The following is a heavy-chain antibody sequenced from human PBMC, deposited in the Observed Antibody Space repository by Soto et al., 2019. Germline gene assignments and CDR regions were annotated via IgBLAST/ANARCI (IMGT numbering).Heavy chain of an antibody. V-gene: IGHV3-30*18. Sequence: AGGSLRLSCAASGFTFSSYGMHWVRQAPGKGLEWVAVISYDGSNKYYADSVKGRFTISRDNSKTTLYLQMNSLRAEDTAVYYCAKDSGDYALDYWGQGTLVTVSS. CDR3: AKDSGDYALDY. CDR1: GFTFSSYG. D-gene: IGHD4-17*01. J-gene: IGHJ4*02. CDR2: ISYDGSNK.